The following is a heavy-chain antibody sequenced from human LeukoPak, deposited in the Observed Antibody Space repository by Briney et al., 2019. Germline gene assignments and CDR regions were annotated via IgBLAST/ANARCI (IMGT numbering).Heavy chain of an antibody. J-gene: IGHJ4*02. CDR2: IDWDDDK. V-gene: IGHV2-70*04. CDR3: ARIGTSSYHYYFDY. D-gene: IGHD3-22*01. Sequence: SGPALLQPRQTLTLTCTFSGFSLSTSGMRVSWIRQPPGKALEWLARIDWDDDKFYSTSLKTRLTISKNTSKNQVVLTMTNMDPVDTATYYCARIGTSSYHYYFDYWGQGTLVTVSS. CDR1: GFSLSTSGMR.